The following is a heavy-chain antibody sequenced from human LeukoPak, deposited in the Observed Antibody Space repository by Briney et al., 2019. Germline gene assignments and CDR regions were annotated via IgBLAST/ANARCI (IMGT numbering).Heavy chain of an antibody. V-gene: IGHV4-30-4*01. D-gene: IGHD4-17*01. J-gene: IGHJ5*02. CDR1: GGSISSGDYY. CDR2: IYYSGST. CDR3: ARVIPSTVTTSYWFDP. Sequence: SETLSLTCTVSGGSISSGDYYWSWIRQPPGTGLEWIGYIYYSGSTYYNPSLKSRVTISVDTSKNQFSLKLSSVTAADTAVYYCARVIPSTVTTSYWFDPWGQGTLVTVSS.